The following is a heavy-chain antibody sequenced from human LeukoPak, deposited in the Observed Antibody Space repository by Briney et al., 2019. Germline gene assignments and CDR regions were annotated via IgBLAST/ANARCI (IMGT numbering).Heavy chain of an antibody. J-gene: IGHJ4*02. V-gene: IGHV4-59*12. CDR1: GFTFSSYT. CDR2: IYYGGST. Sequence: PGGSLRLSCAASGFTFSSYTMNWVRQAPGKGLEWIGNIYYGGSTYYNPSLTSRVTISIATSKNRFSLTLSSVTAADTAVYYCAREGWQWLVRAFDYWGQGTLVTVSS. D-gene: IGHD6-19*01. CDR3: AREGWQWLVRAFDY.